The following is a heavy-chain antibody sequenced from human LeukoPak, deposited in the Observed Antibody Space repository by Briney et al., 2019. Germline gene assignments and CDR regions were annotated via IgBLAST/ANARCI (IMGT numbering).Heavy chain of an antibody. D-gene: IGHD3-3*01. V-gene: IGHV4-34*01. CDR2: INHSGST. J-gene: IGHJ6*03. Sequence: PSETLSLTCAVYGGSFSGYYWSWIRQPPGKGLEWIGEINHSGSTNYNPSLKSRVTISVDTSKNQFSLKLSSVTAADTAVYYCARVSQRLLEWFYYYYYMDVWGKGTTVTVSS. CDR1: GGSFSGYY. CDR3: ARVSQRLLEWFYYYYYMDV.